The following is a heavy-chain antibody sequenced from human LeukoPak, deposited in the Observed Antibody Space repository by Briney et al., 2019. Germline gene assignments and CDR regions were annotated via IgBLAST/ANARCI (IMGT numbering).Heavy chain of an antibody. CDR1: GFTVSSNY. CDR2: IYSGGST. D-gene: IGHD3-22*01. J-gene: IGHJ5*02. V-gene: IGHV3-53*01. CDR3: ARGHDSSGYYYDWFDP. Sequence: GGFLRLSCAASGFTVSSNYMSWVRQAPGKGLEWVSVIYSGGSTYYADSVEGRFTISRDNSKNTLYLQMNSLRAEDTAVYYCARGHDSSGYYYDWFDPWGQGTLVTVSS.